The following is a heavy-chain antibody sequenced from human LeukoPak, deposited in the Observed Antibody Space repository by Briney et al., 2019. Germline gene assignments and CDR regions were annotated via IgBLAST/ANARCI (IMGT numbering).Heavy chain of an antibody. Sequence: SETLSPTCTVSGGSISSSSYYWGWIRQPPGKGLEWIGSIYYSGSTYYNPSLKSRVTISVDTSKNQFSLKLSSVTAADTAVYYCARDLKHGDYYYYGMDVWGQGTTVTVSS. D-gene: IGHD4-17*01. CDR3: ARDLKHGDYYYYGMDV. V-gene: IGHV4-39*02. CDR2: IYYSGST. J-gene: IGHJ6*02. CDR1: GGSISSSSYY.